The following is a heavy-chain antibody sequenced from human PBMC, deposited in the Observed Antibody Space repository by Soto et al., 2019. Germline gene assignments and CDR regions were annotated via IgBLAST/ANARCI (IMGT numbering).Heavy chain of an antibody. Sequence: GKGLEWVSASSYGGGTTYYADSVKGRFTISRDNSKNTLYLQMNSLRAEDTAVYYCSKNPGYYYNYTVYLFD. J-gene: IGHJ4*01. V-gene: IGHV3-23*01. CDR3: SKNPGYYYNYTVYLFD. CDR2: SSYGGGTT. D-gene: IGHD3-16*01.